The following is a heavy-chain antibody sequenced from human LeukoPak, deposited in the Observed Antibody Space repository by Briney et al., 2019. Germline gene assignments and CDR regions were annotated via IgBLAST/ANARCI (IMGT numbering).Heavy chain of an antibody. D-gene: IGHD6-13*01. CDR1: GYTFTSYY. V-gene: IGHV1-46*01. CDR2: INPSGGST. Sequence: GASVKVSCKASGYTFTSYYMHWVRQAPGQGLEWMGTINPSGGSTSYAQKFQGRVTMTRDTSTSTVYMELSSLRSEDTAVYYCARDLVVAAAGRGRLNYWGQGTLVTVSS. J-gene: IGHJ4*02. CDR3: ARDLVVAAAGRGRLNY.